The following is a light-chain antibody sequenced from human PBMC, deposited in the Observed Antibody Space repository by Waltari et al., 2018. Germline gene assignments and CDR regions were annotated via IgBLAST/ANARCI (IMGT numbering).Light chain of an antibody. CDR3: QQYNAYPDS. CDR2: YVS. CDR1: HTISTW. J-gene: IGKJ2*01. Sequence: DIQMTQSPSTLSASVGDTVTITCRASHTISTWLAWYQQKPGRAPKVLIYYVSDLESGVAARFRGSGSGTEFTLTISSLQPYEFATYYCQQYNAYPDSFGQGTKREI. V-gene: IGKV1-5*03.